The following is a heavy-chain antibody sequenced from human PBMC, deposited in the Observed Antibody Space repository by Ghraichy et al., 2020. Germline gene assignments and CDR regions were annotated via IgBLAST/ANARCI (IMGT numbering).Heavy chain of an antibody. D-gene: IGHD1-1*01. CDR2: ISPYNGHTNT. V-gene: IGHV1-18*01. CDR3: ARAPLTVALAPLFY. J-gene: IGHJ4*02. Sequence: ASVKVSCKASGYTFTSYGITWMRQAPGQGLEWMGWISPYNGHTNTNYAQKLQGRVTMTTDTSTSTVYMELRSLRSDDTAVYYCARAPLTVALAPLFYWGQGSLITVSS. CDR1: GYTFTSYG.